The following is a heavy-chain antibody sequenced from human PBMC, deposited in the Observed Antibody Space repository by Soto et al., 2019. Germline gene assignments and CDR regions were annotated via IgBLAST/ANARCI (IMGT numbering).Heavy chain of an antibody. CDR3: AKDHCSGGSCYPPYYYYYMDV. D-gene: IGHD2-15*01. CDR1: GFTFSSYG. CDR2: ISYDGSNK. Sequence: QVQLVESGGGVVQPGRSLRLSCAASGFTFSSYGMHWVRQAPGKGLEWVAVISYDGSNKYYADSVKGRFTISRDNSKNTLYLQMNSLSAEDTAVYYCAKDHCSGGSCYPPYYYYYMDVWGKGTTVTVSS. J-gene: IGHJ6*03. V-gene: IGHV3-30*18.